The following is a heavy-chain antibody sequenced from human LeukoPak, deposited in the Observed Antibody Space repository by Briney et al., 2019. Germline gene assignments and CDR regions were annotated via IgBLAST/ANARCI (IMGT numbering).Heavy chain of an antibody. Sequence: ASVKVSCKASGGTFSSYAISWVRQAPGQGLEWMGGIIPIFGTANYAQKFQGRVTMTTDTSTSTAYMELRSLRSDDTAVYYCARDRDSAAFDYWGQGTLVTVSS. J-gene: IGHJ4*02. D-gene: IGHD4-11*01. CDR2: IIPIFGTA. CDR1: GGTFSSYA. CDR3: ARDRDSAAFDY. V-gene: IGHV1-69*05.